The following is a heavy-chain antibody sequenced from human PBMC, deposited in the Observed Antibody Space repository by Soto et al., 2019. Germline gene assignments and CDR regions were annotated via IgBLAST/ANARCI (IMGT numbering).Heavy chain of an antibody. CDR3: ARDPASGPHKLDY. D-gene: IGHD2-8*02. J-gene: IGHJ4*02. V-gene: IGHV4-61*01. CDR1: GGSVSSGSYY. Sequence: QVQLQESGSGLVKPSETLSLTCTVSGGSVSSGSYYWSWIRQPPGKGLEWIGYIYYSGSTNYNPSLKSRVTISVDTSKNQFSLKLSSVTAADTAVYYCARDPASGPHKLDYWGQGTLVTVSS. CDR2: IYYSGST.